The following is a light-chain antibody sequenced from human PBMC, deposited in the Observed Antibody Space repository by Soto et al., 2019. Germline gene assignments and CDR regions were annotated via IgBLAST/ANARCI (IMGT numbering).Light chain of an antibody. V-gene: IGKV1-12*01. CDR2: SAT. Sequence: DIQMTQSPSSVSASVGDRVTITCRASQDISYCLAWHQQKPGEAPKLLIYSATTLHSGVPSRFSGSGSGTDFSLTINSLQPEDFATYFCLQGHTFPLTFGGGTKVEIK. J-gene: IGKJ4*01. CDR3: LQGHTFPLT. CDR1: QDISYC.